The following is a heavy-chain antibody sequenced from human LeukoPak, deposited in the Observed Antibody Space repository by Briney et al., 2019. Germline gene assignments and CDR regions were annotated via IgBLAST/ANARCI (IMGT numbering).Heavy chain of an antibody. CDR1: GDSISSGSYY. Sequence: SETLSLTCTVSGDSISSGSYYWSWIRQPAGKGLEWIGRIYNSGTTNYNPSLKSRVTISEDASKNQFSLNLSFVTAADTAVYYWARTVTSGSPYFDSWGQGTLVTVSS. J-gene: IGHJ4*02. CDR2: IYNSGTT. D-gene: IGHD2-15*01. V-gene: IGHV4-61*02. CDR3: ARTVTSGSPYFDS.